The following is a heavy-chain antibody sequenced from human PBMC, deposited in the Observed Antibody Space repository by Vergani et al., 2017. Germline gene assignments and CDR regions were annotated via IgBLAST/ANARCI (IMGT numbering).Heavy chain of an antibody. CDR1: GGSFSGYY. D-gene: IGHD2-21*01. J-gene: IGHJ5*02. Sequence: QVQLQQWGAGLLKPSETLSLTCAVYGGSFSGYYWSWIRQPPGKGLEWIGEINHSGSTNYNPSLKSRVTISVDTSKTQFSLKLSSVTAADTAVYYCASSKGIVVVGGRWFDPWGQGTLVTVSS. CDR3: ASSKGIVVVGGRWFDP. V-gene: IGHV4-34*01. CDR2: INHSGST.